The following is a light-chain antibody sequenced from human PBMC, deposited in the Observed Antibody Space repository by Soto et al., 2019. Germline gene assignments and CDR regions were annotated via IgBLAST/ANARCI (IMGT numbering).Light chain of an antibody. CDR3: QQRSNWPPSWT. CDR1: ESVSRN. Sequence: EIVLTHSPATLSLSPGEIATLSCRASESVSRNLAWYQQKPGQAPRLLIYDASTRATGIPDRFSGGGSGTDFTLTISSLEPEDFAVYYCQQRSNWPPSWTFGQGTKVDIK. CDR2: DAS. V-gene: IGKV3-11*01. J-gene: IGKJ1*01.